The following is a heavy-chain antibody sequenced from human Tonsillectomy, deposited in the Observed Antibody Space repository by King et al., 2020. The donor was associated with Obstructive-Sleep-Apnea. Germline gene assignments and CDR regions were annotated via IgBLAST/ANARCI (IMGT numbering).Heavy chain of an antibody. CDR3: ARGEGLGALAEMIH. CDR1: GFSVSSYA. V-gene: IGHV3-30*04. J-gene: IGHJ4*02. Sequence: QVQLVESGGGVVQPGRSLRLSCGASGFSVSSYAMHWVRQAPGKGLEWVAVISNDGREKYNADSVKGRFTISRDNSKNTLYLQMNSLRVEDTAVYYCARGEGLGALAEMIHWGQGTLVTVYS. D-gene: IGHD6-19*01. CDR2: ISNDGREK.